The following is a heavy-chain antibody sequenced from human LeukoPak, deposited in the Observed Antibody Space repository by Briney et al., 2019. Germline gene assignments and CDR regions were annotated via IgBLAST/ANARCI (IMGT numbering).Heavy chain of an antibody. CDR1: GGSFSGYY. Sequence: SETLSLTCAVYGGSFSGYYWSWIRQPPGKGLEWIGYIDHTGSTNYNPSLNSRVTISVDTSKNQFSLKLSSVTAADTAVYYCARAGHYYDSSGLHYLYYFDYWGQGTLVTVSS. CDR2: IDHTGST. CDR3: ARAGHYYDSSGLHYLYYFDY. D-gene: IGHD3-22*01. V-gene: IGHV4-59*08. J-gene: IGHJ4*02.